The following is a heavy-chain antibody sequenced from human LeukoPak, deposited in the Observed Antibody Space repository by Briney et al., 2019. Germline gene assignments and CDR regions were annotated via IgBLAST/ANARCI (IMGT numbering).Heavy chain of an antibody. Sequence: PSETLSLTCTVSGGSISTYYWSWIRQPPGKGLEWIAYTYYSGSTNYNPSLKSRVTISVDTSKNQFSLKLTSVIAADTAVYYCARPYSGGWYGAFNIWGQGTMVTVSS. CDR3: ARPYSGGWYGAFNI. CDR2: TYYSGST. CDR1: GGSISTYY. J-gene: IGHJ3*02. V-gene: IGHV4-59*08. D-gene: IGHD6-19*01.